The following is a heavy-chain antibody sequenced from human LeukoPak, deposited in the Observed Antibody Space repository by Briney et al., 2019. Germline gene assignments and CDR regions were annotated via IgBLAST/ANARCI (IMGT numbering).Heavy chain of an antibody. D-gene: IGHD5-12*01. CDR2: IYSGGST. CDR1: GFTVSSNY. J-gene: IGHJ4*02. V-gene: IGHV3-53*01. Sequence: GGSLRLSCAASGFTVSSNYMSWVRQAPGKGLEWVSVIYSGGSTYYADSVKGRFTISRDNSKNTLYLQMNSLRAEDTAVYHCARSGYSGYDYGGFDYWGQGTLVTVSS. CDR3: ARSGYSGYDYGGFDY.